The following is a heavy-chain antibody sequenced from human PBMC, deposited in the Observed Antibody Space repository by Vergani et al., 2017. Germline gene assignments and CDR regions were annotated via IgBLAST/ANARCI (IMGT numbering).Heavy chain of an antibody. D-gene: IGHD2/OR15-2a*01. J-gene: IGHJ6*02. Sequence: VELLESGGGLAQPGGSLRVSCTLSGFTLNTYGIHWVRQAPGKGLEWVSFIRYDGSSEYYGDSVKGRFTISRDKSQNTVNLQMNSLRTEDTAVYFCANSVIAGNVGVAYFGMDVWGRGTTVTVSS. CDR3: ANSVIAGNVGVAYFGMDV. CDR2: IRYDGSSE. V-gene: IGHV3-30*02. CDR1: GFTLNTYG.